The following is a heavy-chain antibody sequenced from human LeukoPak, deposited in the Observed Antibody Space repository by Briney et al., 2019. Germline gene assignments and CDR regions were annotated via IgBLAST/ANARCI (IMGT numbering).Heavy chain of an antibody. V-gene: IGHV3-9*01. CDR3: AKDMVARPQYYFYGMDV. D-gene: IGHD4-11*01. Sequence: AGGSLRLSCAASGFTFDDYTMHWVRQLPGQGLEWVSGISWNGVTLGYADSVKGRFTISRDSAKNFLYLQMNSLRPEDTALYFCAKDMVARPQYYFYGMDVWGHGTTVTVSS. CDR2: ISWNGVTL. J-gene: IGHJ6*02. CDR1: GFTFDDYT.